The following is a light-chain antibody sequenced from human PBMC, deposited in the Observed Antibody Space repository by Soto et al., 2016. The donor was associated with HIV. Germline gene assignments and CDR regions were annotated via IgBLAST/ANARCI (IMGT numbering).Light chain of an antibody. Sequence: SSELTQDPSVSVALGQTVRISCQGDSPKNYSASWYQQKPGQAPVLVIYGENTRPSGIPDRFSGSRSGDKVSLTITGAQADDEADYYCLSWDNGDVFGSGTKVTVL. J-gene: IGLJ1*01. CDR1: SPKNYS. CDR2: GEN. V-gene: IGLV3-19*01. CDR3: LSWDNGDV.